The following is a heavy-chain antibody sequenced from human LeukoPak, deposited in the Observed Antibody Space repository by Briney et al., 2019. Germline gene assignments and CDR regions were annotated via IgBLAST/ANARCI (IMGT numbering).Heavy chain of an antibody. Sequence: GGSLRLSCAASGFTFSSYNMNWVRQAPGKGLEWVSYISGSSGTTYYADSVKGRFTISRDNARNSLYLQMNSLTTEDTAVYYCARVGLRLSTGWFDPWGQGTLVTVSS. J-gene: IGHJ5*02. CDR1: GFTFSSYN. CDR2: ISGSSGTT. D-gene: IGHD5-12*01. CDR3: ARVGLRLSTGWFDP. V-gene: IGHV3-48*01.